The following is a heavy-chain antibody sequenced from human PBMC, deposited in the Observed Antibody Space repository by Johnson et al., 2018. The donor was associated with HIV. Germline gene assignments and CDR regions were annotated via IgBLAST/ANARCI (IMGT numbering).Heavy chain of an antibody. CDR2: IKSKSDGGTS. J-gene: IGHJ3*02. V-gene: IGHV3-15*01. CDR1: GFTFSSFG. Sequence: VQLVESGGGVVQPGRSLRLSCAVSGFTFSSFGMHWVRQAPGKGLEWVGRIKSKSDGGTSDYAAPVKARFTISRDNSKNTLYLQMNSLRAEDTAVYYCAKDRALGWELIGAFDIWGQGTMVTVSS. D-gene: IGHD1-26*01. CDR3: AKDRALGWELIGAFDI.